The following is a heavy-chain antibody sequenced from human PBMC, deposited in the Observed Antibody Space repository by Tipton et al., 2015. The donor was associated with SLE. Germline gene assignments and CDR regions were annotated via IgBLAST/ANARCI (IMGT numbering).Heavy chain of an antibody. V-gene: IGHV4-4*07. D-gene: IGHD3-16*01. CDR2: IYSSGGT. CDR1: GGSISYFY. CDR3: ARVQEGGDYYGMDV. J-gene: IGHJ6*02. Sequence: TLSLTCTVSGGSISYFYWSWIPQPPGKGLEWIGVIYSSGGTKYNPSLKSRISISLDRSKNQFSLKLNSVTAADTAVYYCARVQEGGDYYGMDVWGQGTAVTVSS.